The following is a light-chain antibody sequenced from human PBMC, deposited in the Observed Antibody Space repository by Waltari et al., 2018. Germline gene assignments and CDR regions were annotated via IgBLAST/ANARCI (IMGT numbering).Light chain of an antibody. CDR2: EDS. CDR3: SSYAGSTWV. CDR1: SSDVGGYNY. J-gene: IGLJ3*02. V-gene: IGLV2-8*01. Sequence: QSALTQPPSASGSPGQSVTISCTGTSSDVGGYNYVSWYLQHPGKAPNLRIYEDSKRPSGVPDRVSGSKSGNTASLTVSGLQAEEEADYYCSSYAGSTWVFGGGTKLTVL.